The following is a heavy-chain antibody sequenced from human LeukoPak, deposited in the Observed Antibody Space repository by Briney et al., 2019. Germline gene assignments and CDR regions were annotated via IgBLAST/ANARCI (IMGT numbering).Heavy chain of an antibody. V-gene: IGHV1-2*02. CDR1: GYTFTGYY. Sequence: GASVKVSCKASGYTFTGYYMHWVRQAPGQGLEWMGWINPNRGGTNYAQKFQGRVTMTRDTSISTACMELSRLRSDDTAVYYCARDWGYCSGGSCYFVDYWGQGTLVTVSS. CDR3: ARDWGYCSGGSCYFVDY. CDR2: INPNRGGT. J-gene: IGHJ4*02. D-gene: IGHD2-15*01.